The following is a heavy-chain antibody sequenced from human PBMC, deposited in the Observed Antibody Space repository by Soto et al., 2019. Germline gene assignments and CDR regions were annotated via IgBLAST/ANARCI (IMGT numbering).Heavy chain of an antibody. J-gene: IGHJ4*02. CDR3: ARRIVGAYFDY. CDR1: GFTFDDYG. V-gene: IGHV3-20*04. Sequence: PGGSLRLSCAASGFTFDDYGMSWVRQVPGKGLEWVSSINWNGGSTSYADSVKGRFSISRDNAKNSLYLQMSSLRAEDTALYYCARRIVGAYFDYWGQGTLVTVSS. D-gene: IGHD1-26*01. CDR2: INWNGGST.